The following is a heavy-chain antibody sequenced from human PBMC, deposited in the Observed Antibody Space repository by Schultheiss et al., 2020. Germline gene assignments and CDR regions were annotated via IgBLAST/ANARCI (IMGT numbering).Heavy chain of an antibody. J-gene: IGHJ4*02. CDR2: ISGSGGST. CDR1: GFTFSSYA. CDR3: AKDQAARISAFDY. V-gene: IGHV3-23*01. Sequence: GESLKISCAASGFTFSSYAMSWVRQAPGKGLEWVSAISGSGGSTYYADSVKGRFTISRDNSKNTLYLQMNSLRAEDTAVYYCAKDQAARISAFDYWGQGTLVTVSS. D-gene: IGHD2/OR15-2a*01.